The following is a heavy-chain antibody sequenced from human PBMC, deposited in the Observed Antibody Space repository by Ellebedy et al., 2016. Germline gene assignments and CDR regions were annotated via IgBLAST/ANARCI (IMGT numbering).Heavy chain of an antibody. D-gene: IGHD3-10*01. CDR2: MSYSGST. J-gene: IGHJ4*02. V-gene: IGHV4-61*08. CDR3: ARVGWVLLWFGVRE. CDR1: GDSVSGGGNY. Sequence: SETLSLTCTVSGDSVSGGGNYWTWIRQPPGKGLEWIAYMSYSGSTNYNPSLKSRVTISLDSSKNQFTLRLTSVTAADTAMYYCARVGWVLLWFGVREWGQGTLVTVPS.